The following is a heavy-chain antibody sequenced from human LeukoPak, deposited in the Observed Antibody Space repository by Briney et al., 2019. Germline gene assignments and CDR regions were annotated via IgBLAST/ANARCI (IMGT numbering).Heavy chain of an antibody. Sequence: PGGSLRLSCAASGFTFSSCGMHWVRQAPGKGLEWVAVISRDGSNQDYADSVKGRFTISRDNSKNTLYLQMNSLGAEDTAVYYCARDPGNYYDSSGYYYPDYWGQGTLVTVSS. V-gene: IGHV3-30*03. CDR2: ISRDGSNQ. CDR1: GFTFSSCG. CDR3: ARDPGNYYDSSGYYYPDY. J-gene: IGHJ4*02. D-gene: IGHD3-22*01.